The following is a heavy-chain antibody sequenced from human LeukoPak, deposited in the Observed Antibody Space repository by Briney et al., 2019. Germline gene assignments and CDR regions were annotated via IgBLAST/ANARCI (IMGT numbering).Heavy chain of an antibody. Sequence: GGSLRLSCAASGFSLSIYDMHWVRQTTGKGLEWVSGIGLVGDTYYPGSVKGRFTISREDAKNALYLQVNSLRAGDTAVYYCARRKAGSSRWSDAFDIWGQGTMVTVSS. J-gene: IGHJ3*02. CDR1: GFSLSIYD. CDR2: IGLVGDT. D-gene: IGHD6-13*01. CDR3: ARRKAGSSRWSDAFDI. V-gene: IGHV3-13*04.